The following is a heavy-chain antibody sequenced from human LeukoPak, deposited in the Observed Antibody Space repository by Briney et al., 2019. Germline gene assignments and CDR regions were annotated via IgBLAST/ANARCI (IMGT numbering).Heavy chain of an antibody. CDR3: ARDLFGYSSSSEAFDI. V-gene: IGHV3-48*01. CDR1: GFTFSSYS. J-gene: IGHJ3*02. Sequence: PGGSLRLSCAASGFTFSSYSMNWVRQAPGKGLEWVSYISSSSSTIYYADSVKGRFTISRDNAKNSLYLQMNSPRAEDTAVYYCARDLFGYSSSSEAFDIWGQGTMVTVSS. CDR2: ISSSSSTI. D-gene: IGHD6-6*01.